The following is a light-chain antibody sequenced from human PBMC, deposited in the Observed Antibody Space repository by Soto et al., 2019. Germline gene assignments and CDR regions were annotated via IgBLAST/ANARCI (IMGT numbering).Light chain of an antibody. V-gene: IGKV3-15*01. CDR2: GAT. CDR1: QSVAGN. CDR3: QQYNNWIT. Sequence: EIVMTQSPVTLSVSPEERVTLSCRASQSVAGNLAWYQQKPGQAPRLLIFGATTRATGIPARFSGSGSGTEFSLTISSLQSEDCAVYYCQQYNNWITFGQGTRLEIK. J-gene: IGKJ5*01.